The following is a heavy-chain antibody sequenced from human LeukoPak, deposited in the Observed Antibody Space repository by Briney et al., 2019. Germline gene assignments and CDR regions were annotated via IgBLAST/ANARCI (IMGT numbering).Heavy chain of an antibody. Sequence: SVKVSCKASGGTFSSYTISWVRQAPGQGLEWMGGIIPIFGTANYAQKFQGRVTITTDESTSTAYMELSSLRSEDTAVYCCAIVTFYYDSSGYPNWFDPWGQGTLVTVSS. V-gene: IGHV1-69*05. CDR2: IIPIFGTA. CDR3: AIVTFYYDSSGYPNWFDP. CDR1: GGTFSSYT. J-gene: IGHJ5*02. D-gene: IGHD3-22*01.